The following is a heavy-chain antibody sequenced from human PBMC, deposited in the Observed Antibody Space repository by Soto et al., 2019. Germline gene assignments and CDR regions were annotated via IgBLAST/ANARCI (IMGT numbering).Heavy chain of an antibody. CDR1: GFSLTQYW. CDR2: INEDGTKR. D-gene: IGHD2-15*01. Sequence: EVQLVESGGGLVQSGGSLRLSCIASGFSLTQYWMSWVRQTPRKGLEWVAKINEDGTKRDYMESVEGRFTISRDNAKHSVSLQMNSLRADDTAVYFCTRWDGRCSGGSCFFDSWGQGPLVTVSS. J-gene: IGHJ4*02. V-gene: IGHV3-7*01. CDR3: TRWDGRCSGGSCFFDS.